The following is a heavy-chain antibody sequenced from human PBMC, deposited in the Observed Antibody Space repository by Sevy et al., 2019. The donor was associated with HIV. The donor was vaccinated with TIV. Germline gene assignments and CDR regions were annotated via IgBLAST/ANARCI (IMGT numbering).Heavy chain of an antibody. Sequence: GGSLGLSCAASGFIFSGSPMAWVRQAPGKGLEWVSTISASGGSTYYADSVKGRFTISRDNSKSTLDLEMNSLRAEDTAVYYCAKEDFSGYSWGQGTLVTVSS. D-gene: IGHD3-22*01. J-gene: IGHJ5*02. CDR2: ISASGGST. CDR3: AKEDFSGYS. CDR1: GFIFSGSP. V-gene: IGHV3-23*01.